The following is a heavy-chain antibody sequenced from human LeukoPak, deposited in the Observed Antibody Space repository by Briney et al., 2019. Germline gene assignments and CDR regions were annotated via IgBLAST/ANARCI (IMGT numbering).Heavy chain of an antibody. D-gene: IGHD3-10*01. CDR2: INPSGGST. CDR3: ASSLYGSGSYYPPAFDY. CDR1: GYTFTSYY. J-gene: IGHJ4*02. Sequence: ASVKVSCKASGYTFTSYYMHWVRQAPGQGLEWMGIINPSGGSTSYAQEFQGRVTMTRDTSTSTVYMELSSLRSEDTAVYYCASSLYGSGSYYPPAFDYWGQGTLVTVSS. V-gene: IGHV1-46*01.